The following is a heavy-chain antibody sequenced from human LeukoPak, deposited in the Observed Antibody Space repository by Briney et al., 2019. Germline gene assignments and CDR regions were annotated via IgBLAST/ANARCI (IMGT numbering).Heavy chain of an antibody. J-gene: IGHJ4*02. CDR1: GGPISNYY. D-gene: IGHD3-22*01. V-gene: IGHV4-59*08. CDR3: ARHPHYYDSSGFYSHFDY. Sequence: SETLSLTCTVSGGPISNYYWSWIRQPPGKGLEWIGYIHYSGNTNYNPSLKSRVTISVDTSKNQFSLKLSSVTAADTAVYYCARHPHYYDSSGFYSHFDYWSQGTLVTVSS. CDR2: IHYSGNT.